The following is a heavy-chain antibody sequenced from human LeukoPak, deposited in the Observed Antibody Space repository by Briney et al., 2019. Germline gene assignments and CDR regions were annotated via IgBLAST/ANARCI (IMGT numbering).Heavy chain of an antibody. V-gene: IGHV3-30*02. D-gene: IGHD2-15*01. CDR3: AKDWRYCSGGSCYGVWFDP. J-gene: IGHJ5*02. CDR1: GFTFSNYG. Sequence: QTGGSLRLSCAASGFTFSNYGMHWVRQAPGKGLEWVAFIRSAASNEFYADSVKGRFTISRDDFENTLYLQMNSLRPEDTAVYYCAKDWRYCSGGSCYGVWFDPWGQGTLVTVSS. CDR2: IRSAASNE.